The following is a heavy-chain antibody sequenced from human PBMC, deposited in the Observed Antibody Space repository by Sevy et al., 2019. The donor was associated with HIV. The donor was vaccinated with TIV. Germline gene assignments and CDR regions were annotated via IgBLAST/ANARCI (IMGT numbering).Heavy chain of an antibody. D-gene: IGHD6-19*01. CDR3: ARAHSSGWCLDY. V-gene: IGHV5-51*01. Sequence: GESLKTSCKGSGYSFTSYWIGGVRQIPGKGLEWMGIIHPGESENRDSPSFQGEVTTSADKSITTAFLQWSSLKASDTAMYYCARAHSSGWCLDYWGQGTLVTVSS. J-gene: IGHJ4*02. CDR2: IHPGESEN. CDR1: GYSFTSYW.